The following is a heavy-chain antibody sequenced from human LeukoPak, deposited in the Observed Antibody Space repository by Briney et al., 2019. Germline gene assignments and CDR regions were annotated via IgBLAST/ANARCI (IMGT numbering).Heavy chain of an antibody. J-gene: IGHJ4*02. CDR1: GYTFSNHH. Sequence: ASVKVSCRGSGYTFSNHHLHWVRQAPEQGLDGMGWINPDTGKTNFAQKFEGRVTMTRETSINTAYMELSRLGPDDTAIYYCARAQSESTGHYDFFEYWGQGSLVTVSS. CDR2: INPDTGKT. CDR3: ARAQSESTGHYDFFEY. D-gene: IGHD3-9*01. V-gene: IGHV1-2*02.